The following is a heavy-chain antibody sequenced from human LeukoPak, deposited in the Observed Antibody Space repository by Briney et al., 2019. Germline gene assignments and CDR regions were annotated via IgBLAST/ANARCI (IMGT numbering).Heavy chain of an antibody. D-gene: IGHD1-20*01. Sequence: GGSLRLSCAASGFTFSGYWMHWVRQAPGKGLVWVSHINSDGSSTTYADSVKGRFTISRDNAKNMLYLQMSSLRAEDTAVYYCARDLSNWNEAGGTRWGQGTLVTVSS. J-gene: IGHJ4*02. CDR2: INSDGSST. V-gene: IGHV3-74*01. CDR1: GFTFSGYW. CDR3: ARDLSNWNEAGGTR.